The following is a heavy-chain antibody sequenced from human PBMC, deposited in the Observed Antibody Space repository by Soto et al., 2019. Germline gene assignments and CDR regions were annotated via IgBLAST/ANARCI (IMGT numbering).Heavy chain of an antibody. J-gene: IGHJ6*03. D-gene: IGHD2-21*02. V-gene: IGHV3-21*01. Sequence: GGSLRLSCAASGFTFSSYSMNWVRQAPGKGLEWVSSISSSSSYIYYADSVKGRFTISRDNAKNSLYLQMNSLRAEDTAVYYCARDRFTGGGDYYYYYYMDVWGKGTTVTVSS. CDR2: ISSSSSYI. CDR3: ARDRFTGGGDYYYYYYMDV. CDR1: GFTFSSYS.